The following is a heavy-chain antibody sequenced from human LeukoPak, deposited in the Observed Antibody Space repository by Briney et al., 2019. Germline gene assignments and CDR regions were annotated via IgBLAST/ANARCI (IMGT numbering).Heavy chain of an antibody. CDR2: ISYDGTNK. Sequence: PGRSLRLSCAASGFTFSSYAMHWVRQAPGKGLEWAAVISYDGTNKYYAASVKGRFTISRDNSKNTLYLQMNSLRAEDTAVYYWARSSDRRDSGMDVWGQGTTVTVSS. CDR3: ARSSDRRDSGMDV. J-gene: IGHJ6*02. V-gene: IGHV3-30-3*01. D-gene: IGHD5-24*01. CDR1: GFTFSSYA.